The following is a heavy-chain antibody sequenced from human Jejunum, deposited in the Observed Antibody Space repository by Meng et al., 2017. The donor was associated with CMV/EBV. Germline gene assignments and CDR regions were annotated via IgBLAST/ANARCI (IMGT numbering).Heavy chain of an antibody. Sequence: AASGFTFSGYAMSWVRQAPGRGLEWVSTIRDSGDNTYYADSVKGRFTVSRDNSKKMLYLHVNSLRAEDTALYYCAKIWPTVTFDYWGQGTLVTVSS. D-gene: IGHD4-17*01. V-gene: IGHV3-23*01. CDR1: GFTFSGYA. J-gene: IGHJ4*02. CDR2: IRDSGDNT. CDR3: AKIWPTVTFDY.